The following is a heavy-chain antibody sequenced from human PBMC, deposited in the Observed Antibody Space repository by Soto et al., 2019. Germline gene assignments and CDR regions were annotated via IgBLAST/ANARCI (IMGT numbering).Heavy chain of an antibody. CDR2: IWFDGSNK. Sequence: QVHLVESGGGVVQPGGSLRLSCAASGFTFSSYAIHWVRQAPGKGLEWVAIIWFDGSNKYYADSVKGRFSISRDNSKNPLFPQMDRLRAQDTAVYYCARGQLPAATTYFDFWGQGTLVIVSS. J-gene: IGHJ4*02. V-gene: IGHV3-33*01. CDR3: ARGQLPAATTYFDF. CDR1: GFTFSSYA. D-gene: IGHD2-15*01.